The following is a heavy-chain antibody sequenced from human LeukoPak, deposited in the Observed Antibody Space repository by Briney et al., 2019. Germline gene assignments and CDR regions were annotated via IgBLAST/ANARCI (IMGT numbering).Heavy chain of an antibody. CDR3: ARQVRGSYGYNWFDP. D-gene: IGHD1-26*01. V-gene: IGHV1-8*01. Sequence: ASVKVSCKASGYTFTSYDINWVRQATGQGLEWMGWMNPNSGNTGYAQKFQGRVTMTRNTSISTAYMELSSLRSEDTAVYYCARQVRGSYGYNWFDPWGQGTLVTVSS. CDR1: GYTFTSYD. CDR2: MNPNSGNT. J-gene: IGHJ5*02.